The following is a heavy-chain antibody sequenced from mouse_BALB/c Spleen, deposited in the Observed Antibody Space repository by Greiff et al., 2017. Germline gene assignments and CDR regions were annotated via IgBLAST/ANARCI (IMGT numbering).Heavy chain of an antibody. Sequence: VQLQQSGPELVKPGASVKISCKASGYTFTDYNMHWVKQSHGKSLEWIGYIYPYNGGTGYNQKFKSKATLTVDNSSSTAYMELRSLTSEDSAVYYCARREYRYDEGYAMDYWGQGTSVTVSS. V-gene: IGHV1S29*02. D-gene: IGHD2-14*01. CDR2: IYPYNGGT. J-gene: IGHJ4*01. CDR3: ARREYRYDEGYAMDY. CDR1: GYTFTDYN.